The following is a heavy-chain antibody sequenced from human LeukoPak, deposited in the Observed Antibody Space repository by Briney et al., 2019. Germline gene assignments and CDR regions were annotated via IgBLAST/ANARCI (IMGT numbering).Heavy chain of an antibody. D-gene: IGHD5-18*01. CDR1: GGSISNYY. V-gene: IGHV4-59*08. Sequence: SETLSLTCTVSGGSISNYYWSWIRQPPGKGLEWIGYIYYSGSTNYNPSLKSRVTISVDTSKNQFSLKLSSVTAADTAVYYCARHSYGSQFDYWGQGTPVTVSS. CDR2: IYYSGST. CDR3: ARHSYGSQFDY. J-gene: IGHJ4*02.